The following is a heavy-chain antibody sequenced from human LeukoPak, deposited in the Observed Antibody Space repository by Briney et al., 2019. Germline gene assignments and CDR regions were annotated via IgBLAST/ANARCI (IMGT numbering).Heavy chain of an antibody. D-gene: IGHD3-9*01. CDR3: AXXXXDILTGFRAWFDP. J-gene: IGHJ5*02. Sequence: ASVKVSCKASGYTFTSYYIHWVRQAPGQGLEWMGLINPSGGSTTYAQKLQGRVTMTRDTSTRTVFMELSSLRYEDTAVYYCAXXXXDILTGFRAWFDPWGQGVLVTVSS. V-gene: IGHV1-46*04. CDR1: GYTFTSYY. CDR2: INPSGGST.